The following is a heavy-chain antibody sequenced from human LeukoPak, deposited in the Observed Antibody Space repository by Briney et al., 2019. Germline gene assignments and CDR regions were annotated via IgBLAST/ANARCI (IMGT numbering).Heavy chain of an antibody. V-gene: IGHV3-23*01. CDR3: ANSPILDYGDYGDYYYGMDV. CDR2: ISGSGGST. Sequence: GGSLRLSCAASGLTFSSYAMSWVRQAPGKGLEWVSAISGSGGSTYYADSVKGRFTISRDNSKNTLYLQMNSLRAEDTAVYYCANSPILDYGDYGDYYYGMDVWGQGTTVTASS. J-gene: IGHJ6*02. D-gene: IGHD4-17*01. CDR1: GLTFSSYA.